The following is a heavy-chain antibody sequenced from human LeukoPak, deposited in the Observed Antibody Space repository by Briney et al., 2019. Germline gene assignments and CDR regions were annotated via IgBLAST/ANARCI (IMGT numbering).Heavy chain of an antibody. Sequence: GESLKISCKGSGYRFTSYWIGWGRRMPGKGLEGMGIIYPGDSDTRYSPSFQGQVTISADKSISTAYLQWSSLKASDTAMYYCARLIVVPAAIYWGQGTLVTVSS. CDR1: GYRFTSYW. CDR2: IYPGDSDT. CDR3: ARLIVVPAAIY. D-gene: IGHD2-2*01. V-gene: IGHV5-51*01. J-gene: IGHJ4*02.